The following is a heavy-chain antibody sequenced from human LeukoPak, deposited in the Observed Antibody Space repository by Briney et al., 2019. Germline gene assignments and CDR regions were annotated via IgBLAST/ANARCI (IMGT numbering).Heavy chain of an antibody. J-gene: IGHJ4*02. Sequence: VKVSCKASGGTFSSYAISWVRQAPGQGLEWMGRIIPILGIANYAQKFQGRVTITADKSTSTAYMELSSLRSEDTAVYYCAGGIAVSRDEALPEALGYWGQGTLVTVSS. D-gene: IGHD6-19*01. CDR3: AGGIAVSRDEALPEALGY. CDR2: IIPILGIA. V-gene: IGHV1-69*04. CDR1: GGTFSSYA.